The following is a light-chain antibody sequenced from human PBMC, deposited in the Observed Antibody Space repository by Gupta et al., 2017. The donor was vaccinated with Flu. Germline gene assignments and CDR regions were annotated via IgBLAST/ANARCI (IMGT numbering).Light chain of an antibody. Sequence: QSALTQPASVSGSPRQSITISCTGTSNDVGGYSYVPWYQQRPGKAPKLMIYEVTKRPSGVSNRFSGSKSGNTASLTISGLQAEDEADYYCSSYASSTTPVFGGGTELTVL. CDR1: SNDVGGYSY. J-gene: IGLJ3*02. CDR2: EVT. CDR3: SSYASSTTPV. V-gene: IGLV2-14*01.